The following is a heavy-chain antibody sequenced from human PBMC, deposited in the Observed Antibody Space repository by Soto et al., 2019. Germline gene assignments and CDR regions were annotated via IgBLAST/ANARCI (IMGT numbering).Heavy chain of an antibody. CDR1: GVTFSSYS. V-gene: IGHV3-21*01. D-gene: IGHD6-6*01. Sequence: GGSLRLSCAASGVTFSSYSMNWVRQAPGKGLEWVSSISSSSSYIYYADSVKGRFTISRDNAKNSLYLQMNSLRAEDTAVYYCARDQFTLRGSSPPLYWFDPWGQATLVTVPS. CDR2: ISSSSSYI. CDR3: ARDQFTLRGSSPPLYWFDP. J-gene: IGHJ5*02.